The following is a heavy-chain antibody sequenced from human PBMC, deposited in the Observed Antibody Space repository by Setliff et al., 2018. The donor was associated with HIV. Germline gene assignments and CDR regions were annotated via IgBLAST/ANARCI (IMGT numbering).Heavy chain of an antibody. CDR1: GGSFGVYR. CDR3: ARDRHPSGLGSYGP. D-gene: IGHD3-10*01. Sequence: PSETMSLTCTISGGSFGVYRWSWILPSAGRGLEWIGRIDSSGTTDDTPSLKGRVAISVDTSRNQFSLMVPSVTAADTAVYFCARDRHPSGLGSYGPWGPGILVTVSS. CDR2: IDSSGTT. J-gene: IGHJ5*02. V-gene: IGHV4-4*07.